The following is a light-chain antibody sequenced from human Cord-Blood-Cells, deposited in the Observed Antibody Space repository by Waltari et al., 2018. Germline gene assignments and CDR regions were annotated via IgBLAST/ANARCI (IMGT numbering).Light chain of an antibody. CDR1: SSDVGGYNY. J-gene: IGLJ3*02. CDR2: DVS. CDR3: SSYTSSSTRV. V-gene: IGLV2-14*01. Sequence: QSALTQPASVSGSPGQSITISCTGTSSDVGGYNYVFWYQQHPGKAPKLMIYDVSNRPSGVSNRVSGSKSGNTASLTISGLRAEDEADYYCSSYTSSSTRVFGGGTRLTVL.